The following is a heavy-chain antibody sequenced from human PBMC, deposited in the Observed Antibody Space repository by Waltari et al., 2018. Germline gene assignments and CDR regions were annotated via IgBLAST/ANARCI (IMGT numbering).Heavy chain of an antibody. D-gene: IGHD5-18*01. CDR2: INHSGST. CDR3: ARGHMDTALVGY. J-gene: IGHJ4*02. CDR1: GGSFSGYY. Sequence: QVQLQQWGAGLLKPSETLSLTCAVYGGSFSGYYWSWIRQPPGKGLEWIGEINHSGSTNYNPSLKSRVTISVDTSKNQFSLKLSSVTAADTAVYYCARGHMDTALVGYWGQGTLVTVSS. V-gene: IGHV4-34*01.